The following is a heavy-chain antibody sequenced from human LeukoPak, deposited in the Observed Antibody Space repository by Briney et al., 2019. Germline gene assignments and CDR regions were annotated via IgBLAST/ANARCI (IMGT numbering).Heavy chain of an antibody. J-gene: IGHJ6*03. V-gene: IGHV5-51*01. CDR3: ARLGEGLYSGSYLNYYYYYMDV. D-gene: IGHD1-26*01. Sequence: GESVKISCKGSGYSFTSYWIGWVRQMPGKGLEWMGIIYPGDSDTRYSPSFQGQVTISADKSISTAYLQWSSLKASDTAMYYCARLGEGLYSGSYLNYYYYYMDVWGKGTTVTVSS. CDR2: IYPGDSDT. CDR1: GYSFTSYW.